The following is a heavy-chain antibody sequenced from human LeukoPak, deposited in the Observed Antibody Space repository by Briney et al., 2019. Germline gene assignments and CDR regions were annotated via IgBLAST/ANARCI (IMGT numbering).Heavy chain of an antibody. Sequence: GGSLRLSCAASGFTVSSNYMSWVRQAPGKGLEWVSVIYSGGSTYYADSVKGRFTISRDNSKNTLYLQMNSLRAEDTAVYCCASRNYYDSSGLLDYWGQGTLVTVSS. CDR3: ASRNYYDSSGLLDY. J-gene: IGHJ4*02. D-gene: IGHD3-22*01. CDR2: IYSGGST. CDR1: GFTVSSNY. V-gene: IGHV3-53*01.